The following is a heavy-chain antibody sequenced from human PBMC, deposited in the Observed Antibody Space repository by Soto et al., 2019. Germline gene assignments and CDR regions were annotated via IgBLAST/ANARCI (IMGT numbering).Heavy chain of an antibody. V-gene: IGHV3-23*01. CDR1: GFTCIDYY. J-gene: IGHJ4*02. CDR3: AKGPASNCTGCTQDH. Sequence: GCPRRSCAASGFTCIDYYMSWIRQAPGKGLKWVSAVSGSGDSTYYADSVKGRFTISRDNSKNTLYLQMNSLRAEDTAVYYCAKGPASNCTGCTQDHWGQRT. D-gene: IGHD1-1*01. CDR2: VSGSGDST.